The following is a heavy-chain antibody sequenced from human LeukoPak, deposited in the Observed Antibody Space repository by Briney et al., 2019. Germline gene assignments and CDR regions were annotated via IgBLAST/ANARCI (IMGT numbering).Heavy chain of an antibody. J-gene: IGHJ4*02. CDR2: INHSGST. V-gene: IGHV4-34*01. Sequence: SETLSLTCAVYGGSFSGYYWSWIRQPPGKGLEWIGEINHSGSTNYNPSLKSRVTISVDTSKNQFSLKLSSVTAADTAVYYCARQRGIAMAGTGYWGQGTLVTVSS. CDR3: ARQRGIAMAGTGY. D-gene: IGHD6-19*01. CDR1: GGSFSGYY.